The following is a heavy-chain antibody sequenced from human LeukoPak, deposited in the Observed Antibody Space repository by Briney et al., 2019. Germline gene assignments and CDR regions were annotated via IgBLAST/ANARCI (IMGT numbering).Heavy chain of an antibody. CDR1: GGSISRGGYS. V-gene: IGHV4-30-4*07. CDR2: FYYSGST. D-gene: IGHD4-17*01. Sequence: SETRSLTCAVSGGSISRGGYSWSWIRQPPGKGLEWIGYFYYSGSTYYNPSLKSRVTISVDTSKNQLSLKLSSVTAADTAVYYCARETSGATVTGDWFDPWGQGTLVTVSS. J-gene: IGHJ5*02. CDR3: ARETSGATVTGDWFDP.